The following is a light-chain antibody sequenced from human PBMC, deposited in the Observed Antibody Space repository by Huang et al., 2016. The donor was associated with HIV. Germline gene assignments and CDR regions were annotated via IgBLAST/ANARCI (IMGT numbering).Light chain of an antibody. J-gene: IGKJ1*01. CDR1: QSVSRRY. CDR3: QQYGSSSWT. Sequence: ETVLTQSPGTLSLPPGERATLSCRASQSVSRRYLAWYQQNPGQAPRLLIHGASTRATSIPDRFSGSGSGTDFTLTISRLEPEDFAVYYCQQYGSSSWTFGQGTKVEIK. V-gene: IGKV3-20*01. CDR2: GAS.